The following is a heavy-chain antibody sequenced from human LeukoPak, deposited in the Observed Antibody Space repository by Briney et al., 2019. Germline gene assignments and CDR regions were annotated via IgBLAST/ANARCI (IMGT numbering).Heavy chain of an antibody. D-gene: IGHD3-10*01. V-gene: IGHV4-39*07. CDR2: IYYSGST. CDR3: ARDLRISMVRGDRFDY. Sequence: SETLSLTCTVSGGSISSSSYYWGWIRQPPGKGLEWIGSIYYSGSTYYNPSLKSRVTISVDTSKNQFSLKLSSVTAADTAEYYCARDLRISMVRGDRFDYWGQGTLVTVSS. J-gene: IGHJ4*02. CDR1: GGSISSSSYY.